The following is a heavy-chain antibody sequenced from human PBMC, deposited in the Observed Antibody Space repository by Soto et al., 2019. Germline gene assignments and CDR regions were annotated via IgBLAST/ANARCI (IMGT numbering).Heavy chain of an antibody. CDR3: AKDGESSSWYRLYYYYGMDV. V-gene: IGHV3-30*18. CDR2: ISYDGSNK. D-gene: IGHD6-13*01. CDR1: GFTFSSYG. J-gene: IGHJ6*02. Sequence: QVQLVESGGGVVQPGRSLRLSCAASGFTFSSYGMHWVRQAPGKGLEWVAVISYDGSNKYYADSGKGRFTISRDNSKKTLYLQMNSLRAEDTAVYYGAKDGESSSWYRLYYYYGMDVWGQGTTVTVSS.